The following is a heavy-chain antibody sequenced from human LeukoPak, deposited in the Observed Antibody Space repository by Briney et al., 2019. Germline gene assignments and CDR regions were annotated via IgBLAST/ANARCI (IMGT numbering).Heavy chain of an antibody. V-gene: IGHV3-30*03. CDR2: ITYDGYYK. CDR1: GFTFTSYG. D-gene: IGHD4-23*01. CDR3: ARDVSPVVLASPMGY. Sequence: SGGSLRLSGAASGFTFTSYGMHWVRQAPGKGLEWMALITYDGYYKYYSDSVKGRFTISSDTSKNTMYLQMNSLRAEDTAVYYCARDVSPVVLASPMGYWGQGTLVTVSS. J-gene: IGHJ4*02.